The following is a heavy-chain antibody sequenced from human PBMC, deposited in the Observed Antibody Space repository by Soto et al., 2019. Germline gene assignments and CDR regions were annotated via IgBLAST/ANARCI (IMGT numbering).Heavy chain of an antibody. J-gene: IGHJ4*02. Sequence: SETLSLSCAVSSGSISSSNWWSWVRQPPGKGLEWIGEIYHSGSTNYNPSLKSRVTISVDKSKNQFSLKLSSVTAADTAVYYCARVGYCSGGSCQDYWGQGTLVTVSS. CDR3: ARVGYCSGGSCQDY. CDR1: SGSISSSNW. D-gene: IGHD2-15*01. V-gene: IGHV4-4*02. CDR2: IYHSGST.